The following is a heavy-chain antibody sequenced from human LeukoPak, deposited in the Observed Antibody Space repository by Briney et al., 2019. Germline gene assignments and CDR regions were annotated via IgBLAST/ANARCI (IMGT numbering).Heavy chain of an antibody. D-gene: IGHD3-10*01. Sequence: SVKVSCKASGGTFSSYAISWVRQAPGQGLEWMGGIIPIFGTANYAQKFQGRVTITTDESTSTAYMELSSLRSEDTAVYYCARVKRGARYYYYYMDVWGKGTTVTVSS. V-gene: IGHV1-69*05. CDR3: ARVKRGARYYYYYMDV. CDR1: GGTFSSYA. CDR2: IIPIFGTA. J-gene: IGHJ6*03.